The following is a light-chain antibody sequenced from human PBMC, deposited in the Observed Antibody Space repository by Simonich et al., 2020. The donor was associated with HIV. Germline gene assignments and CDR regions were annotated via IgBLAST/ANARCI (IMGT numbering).Light chain of an antibody. J-gene: IGLJ2*01. CDR1: SSNIRSNT. CDR3: AAWDDSLNGPV. V-gene: IGLV1-44*01. Sequence: QSVLTQPPSASGTPGHRVTISCSGSSSNIRSNTVNWYQPLPGTAPKPLSYRNHHRPSGLPARVSGSKSGTSASLAISGLQSEDEADYYCAAWDDSLNGPVFGGGTKLTVL. CDR2: RNH.